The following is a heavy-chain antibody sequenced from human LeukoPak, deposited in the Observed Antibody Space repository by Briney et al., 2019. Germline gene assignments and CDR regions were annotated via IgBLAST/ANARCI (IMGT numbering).Heavy chain of an antibody. D-gene: IGHD6-13*01. J-gene: IGHJ4*02. V-gene: IGHV3-33*01. Sequence: GRSLRLSCAASGFTFSSYGMHWVRQAPGKGLEWVAVIWYDGSNKYYADSVKRRFTISRDNSKNTLYLQMNSLRAEDTAVYYCARDRLKLSYSSTIGDYWGQGTLVTVSS. CDR2: IWYDGSNK. CDR3: ARDRLKLSYSSTIGDY. CDR1: GFTFSSYG.